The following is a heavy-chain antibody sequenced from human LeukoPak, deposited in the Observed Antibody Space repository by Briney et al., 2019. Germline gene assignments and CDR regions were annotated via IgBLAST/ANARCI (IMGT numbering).Heavy chain of an antibody. J-gene: IGHJ3*02. Sequence: SETLSLTCAVYGGSFSGYYWSWLRQPPGKGLEWIGEINHSGSTNYNPSLTSRVTISVDTSKNQSSLTLSSVPAADTAVYYCARPTFNGRHAFDIWGQGTMVTVSS. CDR3: ARPTFNGRHAFDI. V-gene: IGHV4-34*01. CDR1: GGSFSGYY. CDR2: INHSGST. D-gene: IGHD3-16*01.